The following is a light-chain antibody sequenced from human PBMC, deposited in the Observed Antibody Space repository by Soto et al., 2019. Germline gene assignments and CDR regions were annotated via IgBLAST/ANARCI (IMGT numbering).Light chain of an antibody. J-gene: IGKJ1*01. CDR3: QQYNNWPRT. V-gene: IGKV3-15*01. Sequence: EIVMTQSPATLSVSPGERATLSCRASQSVSSNLALYQQKPGQAPRLLIYGASTRAAGIPARFSGSGSGTEFTLTISSLQSEDVAVYYCQQYNNWPRTFGQGTKVEIK. CDR1: QSVSSN. CDR2: GAS.